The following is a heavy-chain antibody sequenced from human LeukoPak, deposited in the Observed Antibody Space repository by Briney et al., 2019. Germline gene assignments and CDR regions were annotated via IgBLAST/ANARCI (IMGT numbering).Heavy chain of an antibody. D-gene: IGHD3-10*01. CDR1: GYSFTNYC. CDR3: AKGDGSMSYYFDY. V-gene: IGHV3-23*01. J-gene: IGHJ4*02. Sequence: GESLKISCKGSGYSFTNYCIGWVRQAPGKGLEWVSGISGSGGSTYYADSVKGRFTISRDNSKNTLYVQMNRLRAEDTAVYYCAKGDGSMSYYFDYWGQGTLVTVSS. CDR2: ISGSGGST.